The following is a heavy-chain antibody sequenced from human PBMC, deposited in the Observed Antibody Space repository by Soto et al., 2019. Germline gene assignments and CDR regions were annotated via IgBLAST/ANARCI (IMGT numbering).Heavy chain of an antibody. CDR2: VYYSGST. CDR1: GGTIESYE. D-gene: IGHD6-6*01. CDR3: ARGFSSSTFDY. V-gene: IGHV4-59*01. J-gene: IGHJ4*02. Sequence: TVCGGTIESYEGAWLRQPPGKGLEWIGYVYYSGSTNYNPSLKSRVTMSVDTSKNQFSLKLRSVTAADTAVYYCARGFSSSTFDYWGQRTLVTVSS.